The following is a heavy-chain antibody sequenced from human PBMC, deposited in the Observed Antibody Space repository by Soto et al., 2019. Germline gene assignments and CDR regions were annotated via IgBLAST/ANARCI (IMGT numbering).Heavy chain of an antibody. CDR1: GGSISSGGYY. CDR2: IYYSGST. D-gene: IGHD1-26*01. CDR3: AREGGGGSYYPAFDI. Sequence: QVQLQESGPGLVKPSQTLSLTCTVSGGSISSGGYYWSWIRQHPGKGLEWIGYIYYSGSTYYNPSLKRRVTRSVDTSKNQFARKLSSVTAADTAVYYCAREGGGGSYYPAFDIWGQGTMVTVSS. J-gene: IGHJ3*02. V-gene: IGHV4-31*03.